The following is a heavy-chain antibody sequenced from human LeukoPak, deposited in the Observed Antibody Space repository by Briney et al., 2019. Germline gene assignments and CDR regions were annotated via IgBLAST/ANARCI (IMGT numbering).Heavy chain of an antibody. CDR1: GFTVSNNY. Sequence: GGSLRLSCAASGFTVSNNYMSWVRQAPGKGLEWVSLIYSGGTTSYTDSVRDRFTISKVDSKNTLYLQMNSLRAEDTAVYYCARSPGYSYGYWGQGTLVTVSS. CDR3: ARSPGYSYGY. D-gene: IGHD5-18*01. V-gene: IGHV3-66*01. J-gene: IGHJ4*02. CDR2: IYSGGTT.